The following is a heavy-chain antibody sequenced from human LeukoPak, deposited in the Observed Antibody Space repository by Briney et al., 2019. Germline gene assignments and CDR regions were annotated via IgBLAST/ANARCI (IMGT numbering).Heavy chain of an antibody. CDR2: IKQDGSEK. CDR3: ARTYKTAQMYYFDY. V-gene: IGHV3-7*03. Sequence: GSLRLSCAASGFTFSSYWMSWVRQAPGKGLEWVANIKQDGSEKYYVDSVKGRFTISRDNAKNSLYLQMNSLRAEDTAVYYCARTYKTAQMYYFDYWGQGTLVTVSS. CDR1: GFTFSSYW. D-gene: IGHD5-18*01. J-gene: IGHJ4*02.